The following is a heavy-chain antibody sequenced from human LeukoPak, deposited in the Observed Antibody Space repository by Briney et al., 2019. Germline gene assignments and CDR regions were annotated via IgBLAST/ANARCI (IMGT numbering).Heavy chain of an antibody. J-gene: IGHJ4*02. CDR3: ARDPYYYDSSGYSRQFDY. D-gene: IGHD3-22*01. Sequence: SETLSLTCAVYGGSFSGYYWSWIRQPPGRGLEWIGEINHSGSTNYNPSLKSRVTISVDTSKNQFSLKLSSVTAADTAVYYCARDPYYYDSSGYSRQFDYWGQGTLVTVSS. CDR1: GGSFSGYY. CDR2: INHSGST. V-gene: IGHV4-34*01.